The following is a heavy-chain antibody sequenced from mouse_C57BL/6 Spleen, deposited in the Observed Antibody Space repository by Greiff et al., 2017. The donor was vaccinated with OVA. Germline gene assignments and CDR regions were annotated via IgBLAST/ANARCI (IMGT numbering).Heavy chain of an antibody. CDR2: IDPSDSYT. Sequence: VQLQQPGAELVRPGPSVKLSCKASGYTFTSSWMHWVKQRPGQGLEWIGVIDPSDSYTNYNQKFKGKATLTVDTSSSTAYMQLSSLTSEDSAVYYCARYGSSPAWFAYWGQGTLVTVSA. CDR3: ARYGSSPAWFAY. V-gene: IGHV1-59*01. D-gene: IGHD1-1*01. J-gene: IGHJ3*01. CDR1: GYTFTSSW.